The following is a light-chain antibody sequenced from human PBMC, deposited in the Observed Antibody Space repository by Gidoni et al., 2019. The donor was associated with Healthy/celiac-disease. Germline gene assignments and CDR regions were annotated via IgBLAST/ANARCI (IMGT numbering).Light chain of an antibody. CDR3: QSYDSSLSGYV. Sequence: QSVLTQPPSVSGAPGQRVTISCTGSSSNIWAGYDVHWYQQPTGTAPKLRIYGKNNRPSGVPDRFSGSKSGTSASLAITGLQAEDEADYYCQSYDSSLSGYVFGTGTKVTVL. CDR1: SSNIWAGYD. J-gene: IGLJ1*01. V-gene: IGLV1-40*01. CDR2: GKN.